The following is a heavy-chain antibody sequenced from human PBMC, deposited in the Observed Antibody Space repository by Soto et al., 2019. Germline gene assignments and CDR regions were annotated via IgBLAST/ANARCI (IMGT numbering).Heavy chain of an antibody. Sequence: GGSLRLSCAASGFTFSSYEMNWVRQAPGKGLEWVSYISSSGSTIYCADSVKGRFTISRDNAKNSLYLQMNSLRAEDTAVYYCAREEQQLVHSIDYWGQGTLVTVSS. V-gene: IGHV3-48*03. J-gene: IGHJ4*02. CDR2: ISSSGSTI. D-gene: IGHD6-13*01. CDR1: GFTFSSYE. CDR3: AREEQQLVHSIDY.